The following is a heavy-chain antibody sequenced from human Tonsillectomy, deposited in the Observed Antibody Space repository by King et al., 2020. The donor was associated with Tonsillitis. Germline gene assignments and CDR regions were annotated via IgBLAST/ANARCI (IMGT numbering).Heavy chain of an antibody. CDR3: ARREMAARIPFGP. J-gene: IGHJ5*02. D-gene: IGHD5-24*01. CDR2: IYPGDSET. V-gene: IGHV5-51*01. Sequence: QLVQSGAEVKKPGQSLKISCKGSGYSFDTYWIAWVRQMPGKGLEWMGIIYPGDSETRYNPSFQGKVTISADMSINTAYLQWSSLKASDTAIYYCARREMAARIPFGPWGQGTLVTVSS. CDR1: GYSFDTYW.